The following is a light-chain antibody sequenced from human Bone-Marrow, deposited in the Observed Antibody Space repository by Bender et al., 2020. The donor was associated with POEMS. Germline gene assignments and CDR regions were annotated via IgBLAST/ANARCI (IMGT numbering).Light chain of an antibody. J-gene: IGLJ3*02. CDR1: SLPTKY. CDR3: FSTDKTGNHRV. CDR2: EDI. V-gene: IGLV3-10*01. Sequence: SYELTQPPSVSVSPGKTAKITCSGDSLPTKYTFWYQQRSGQAPVLVIFEDIKRPSGTPARFSGSKSGTTATLTISEAQVEDEADYYCFSTDKTGNHRVFGGGTKVTVL.